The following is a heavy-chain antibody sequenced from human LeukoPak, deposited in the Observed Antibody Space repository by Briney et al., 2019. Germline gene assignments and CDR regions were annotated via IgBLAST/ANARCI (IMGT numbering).Heavy chain of an antibody. J-gene: IGHJ3*02. CDR3: ARGGRWELPRPYAFDI. D-gene: IGHD1-26*01. CDR1: GYTFTGYY. V-gene: IGHV1-2*02. CDR2: INPNSGGT. Sequence: AASVKVSCKASGYTFTGYYMHWVRQAPGQGLEWMGWINPNSGGTNYAQKFQGRVTMTRDTSISTAYMELSRLRSDDTAVYYCARGGRWELPRPYAFDIWGQGTMVTVSS.